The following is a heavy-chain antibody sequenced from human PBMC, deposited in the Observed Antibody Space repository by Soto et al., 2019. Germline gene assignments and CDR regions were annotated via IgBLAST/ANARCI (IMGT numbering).Heavy chain of an antibody. J-gene: IGHJ4*02. CDR3: AREGRQNFDY. CDR1: GFTFSSYN. Sequence: GGSLRLSCAASGFTFSSYNMNWVRQAPGKGLEWVSYITSRSIYCADSVKGRFTISRDNAKNSLYLQMNSLRAEDTAVYYCAREGRQNFDYWGQGTLVTVSS. V-gene: IGHV3-48*01. CDR2: ITSRSI.